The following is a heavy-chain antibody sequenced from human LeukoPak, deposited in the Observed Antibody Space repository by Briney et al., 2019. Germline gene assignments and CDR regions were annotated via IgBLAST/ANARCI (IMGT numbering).Heavy chain of an antibody. J-gene: IGHJ6*03. Sequence: GGSLRLSCAASGFTFSSYAMSWVRQAPGKGLEWVSAISGSGGSTYYADSVKGRFTISRDNSKNTLYLQMNSLRAEDTAVYYCAKVGGSWYEHYYYYMDVWGKGTTVTVSS. V-gene: IGHV3-23*01. CDR1: GFTFSSYA. CDR3: AKVGGSWYEHYYYYMDV. CDR2: ISGSGGST. D-gene: IGHD6-13*01.